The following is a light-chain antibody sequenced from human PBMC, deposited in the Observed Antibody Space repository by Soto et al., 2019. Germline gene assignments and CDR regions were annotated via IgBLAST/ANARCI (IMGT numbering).Light chain of an antibody. CDR1: QSLLHDNGFNY. CDR2: LGS. V-gene: IGKV2-28*01. Sequence: IVMTQSPLSLPVTPGEPASISCRSSQSLLHDNGFNYLDWYLQKPGQSPQLLIYLGSIRASGGPERFSDSGAGTGSTLKLSRVEAEGGGVCYCMQARQSPASFGPGTKVDI. CDR3: MQARQSPAS. J-gene: IGKJ3*01.